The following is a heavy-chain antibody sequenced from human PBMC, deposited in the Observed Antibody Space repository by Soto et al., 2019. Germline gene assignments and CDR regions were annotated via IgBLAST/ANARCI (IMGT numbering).Heavy chain of an antibody. D-gene: IGHD3-22*01. J-gene: IGHJ4*02. CDR2: IYWDDDK. CDR3: ARDRPARGVVVIDFDY. CDR1: GFSLSTSGVG. V-gene: IGHV2-5*02. Sequence: QITLKESGPTLVKPTQTLTLTCTFSGFSLSTSGVGVGWIRQPPGKALEWLALIYWDDDKRYSPSLKRRLTITTDTSKNQVVLTMTNMDPVDTATYYSARDRPARGVVVIDFDYWGQGTLVTVSS.